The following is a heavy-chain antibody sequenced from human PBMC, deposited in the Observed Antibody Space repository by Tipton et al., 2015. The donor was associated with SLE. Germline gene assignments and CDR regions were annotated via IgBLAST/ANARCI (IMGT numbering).Heavy chain of an antibody. CDR2: IDYSGST. CDR1: GGSISSSSYY. D-gene: IGHD3-3*02. J-gene: IGHJ5*02. CDR3: ARGPPFMEWERNWFDP. V-gene: IGHV4-39*07. Sequence: GLVKPSETLSLTCAVSGGSISSSSYYWAWIRQPPGKGLEWIGSIDYSGSTYYDPSLQISMSVDTSKNQFSLKLTSVTAADTAVYYCARGPPFMEWERNWFDPWGQGTQVTVSS.